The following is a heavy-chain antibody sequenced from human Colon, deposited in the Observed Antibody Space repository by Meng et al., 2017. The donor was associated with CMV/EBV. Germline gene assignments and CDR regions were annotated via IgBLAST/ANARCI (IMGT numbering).Heavy chain of an antibody. J-gene: IGHJ2*01. Sequence: SSEASGFTFSSYARGWVRQAPGKGLEWVSVIYSGGSRTYYADSVKGRFTISRDNSKNTLYLQMNSLRAEDTAVYYCAKVGGPWYFDLWGRGTLVTVSS. CDR3: AKVGGPWYFDL. V-gene: IGHV3-23*03. CDR1: GFTFSSYA. CDR2: IYSGGSRT.